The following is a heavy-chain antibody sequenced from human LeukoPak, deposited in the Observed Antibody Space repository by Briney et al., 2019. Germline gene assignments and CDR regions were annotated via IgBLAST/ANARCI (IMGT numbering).Heavy chain of an antibody. V-gene: IGHV3-7*01. Sequence: GGSLRLSCAASGFTFSNYWMSWVRQAPGKGLEWVANINQDGSGKYYVDSVKGRFTISRDNAKNSLYLQMNSLRAEDTAVYYCGRDMDVWGQGTTVTVSS. CDR1: GFTFSNYW. D-gene: IGHD3-10*01. CDR3: GRDMDV. CDR2: INQDGSGK. J-gene: IGHJ6*02.